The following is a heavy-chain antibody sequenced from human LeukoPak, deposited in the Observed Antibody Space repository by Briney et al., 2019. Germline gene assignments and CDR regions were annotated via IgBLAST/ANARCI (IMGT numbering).Heavy chain of an antibody. V-gene: IGHV3-30*04. J-gene: IGHJ4*02. Sequence: GALRLSCAASGFSFSGYAIHWVRQAPGKRLGWVALISYNGGRKDYADSVKGRFTIDRDNSKNTVYLQMNSLRPDDTGIYSCARQESRNYQYEGLDYWGQGNLVTVSS. D-gene: IGHD3-16*01. CDR2: ISYNGGRK. CDR3: ARQESRNYQYEGLDY. CDR1: GFSFSGYA.